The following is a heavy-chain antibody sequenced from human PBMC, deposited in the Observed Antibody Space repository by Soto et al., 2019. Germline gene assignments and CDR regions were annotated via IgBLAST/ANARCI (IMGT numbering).Heavy chain of an antibody. CDR1: GGSISSGGYY. Sequence: SETLSLTCTVSGGSISSGGYYWSWIRQHPGKGLEWIGYIYYSGSTYYNPSLKSRVTISVDTSKNQFSLKLSSVTAADTAVYYCASLRGSGYYPYYFDYWGQGTLVTVSS. CDR2: IYYSGST. D-gene: IGHD3-22*01. J-gene: IGHJ4*02. CDR3: ASLRGSGYYPYYFDY. V-gene: IGHV4-31*03.